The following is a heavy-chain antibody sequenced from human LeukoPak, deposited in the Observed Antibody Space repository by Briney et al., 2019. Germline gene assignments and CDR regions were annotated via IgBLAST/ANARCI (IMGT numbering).Heavy chain of an antibody. CDR3: ARGRATGRSGGDY. V-gene: IGHV3-48*02. D-gene: IGHD3-9*01. CDR1: GFTVSSNY. CDR2: ISSGSSSI. J-gene: IGHJ4*02. Sequence: GGSLRLSCAASGFTVSSNYMSWVRQAPGKGLEWVSYISSGSSSIYYADSVKGRFTISRDNAENSLYLQMNSLRDEDTAVYYCARGRATGRSGGDYWGQGTLVTVSS.